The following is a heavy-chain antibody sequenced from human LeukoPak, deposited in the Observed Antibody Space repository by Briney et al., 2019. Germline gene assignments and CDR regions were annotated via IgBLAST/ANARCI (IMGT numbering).Heavy chain of an antibody. D-gene: IGHD3-3*01. CDR2: IYYSGST. V-gene: IGHV4-39*01. J-gene: IGHJ5*02. CDR1: GGSISSSSYY. Sequence: SETLSLTCTVSGGSISSSSYYWGWIRQPPGKGLEWIGSIYYSGSTYYNPSLKSRVTISVDTSKNQFSLKLTSVTAADTAVYYCADYDVSSGRPLDPWGQGTLVTVSS. CDR3: ADYDVSSGRPLDP.